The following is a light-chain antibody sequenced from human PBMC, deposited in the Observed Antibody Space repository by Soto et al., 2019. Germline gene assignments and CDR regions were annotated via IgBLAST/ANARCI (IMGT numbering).Light chain of an antibody. J-gene: IGKJ1*01. Sequence: DIQMTQSPFTLSASVGDRVTITCRASQSIDIWLAWYQQKPGKAPKLLIYKASSLESGVPSRFSGSGSGTDFTLTISSLEPEDSAVYYCQQYGSAPRTFGQGTKVEVK. CDR2: KAS. CDR1: QSIDIW. V-gene: IGKV1-5*03. CDR3: QQYGSAPRT.